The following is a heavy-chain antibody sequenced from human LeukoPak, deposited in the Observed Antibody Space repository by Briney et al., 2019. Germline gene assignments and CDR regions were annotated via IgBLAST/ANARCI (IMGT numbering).Heavy chain of an antibody. D-gene: IGHD6-19*01. CDR1: GGSLGNYY. CDR3: ARLSVAGGGGFDY. V-gene: IGHV4-59*08. CDR2: IYYTGIT. Sequence: PSETLSLTCTVSGGSLGNYYWSWIRQPPGKGLEWIAYIYYTGITNYNPSLRSRVSISVDTSKNQFSLKLSSVTATDTAVYYCARLSVAGGGGFDYWGQGTLVTVSS. J-gene: IGHJ4*02.